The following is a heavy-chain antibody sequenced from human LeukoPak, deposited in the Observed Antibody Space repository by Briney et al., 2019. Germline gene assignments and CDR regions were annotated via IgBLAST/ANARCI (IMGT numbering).Heavy chain of an antibody. J-gene: IGHJ4*02. Sequence: GGSLTLSCAPSGFTFSTFALRWVSQAPGMGLEWGSSISDGGKRTHYADSVEGRFTISRDNSKNTVYLQMNSLRAEDTALYYCAKFFLPYLAGGTGSRWGQGTLVTVSS. CDR3: AKFFLPYLAGGTGSR. V-gene: IGHV3-23*01. D-gene: IGHD3-10*01. CDR1: GFTFSTFA. CDR2: ISDGGKRT.